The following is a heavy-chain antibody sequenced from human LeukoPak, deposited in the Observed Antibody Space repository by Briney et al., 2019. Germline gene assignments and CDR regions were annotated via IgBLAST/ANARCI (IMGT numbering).Heavy chain of an antibody. J-gene: IGHJ4*02. CDR2: INPNSGGT. D-gene: IGHD1-1*01. Sequence: LWASVKVSCKASGYTFTGYYMHWVRQAPGQGLVWMGWINPNSGGTNYGQKFQGRVTMTRDTSISTAYMELSRLRSDDTAVYYCARVGATGTTSPFDYWGQGTLVTVSS. CDR1: GYTFTGYY. V-gene: IGHV1-2*02. CDR3: ARVGATGTTSPFDY.